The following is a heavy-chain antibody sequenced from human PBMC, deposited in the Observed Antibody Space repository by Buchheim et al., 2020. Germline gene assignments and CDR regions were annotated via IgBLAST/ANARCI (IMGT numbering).Heavy chain of an antibody. CDR3: ARDPPQSGWSFEA. V-gene: IGHV3-33*01. CDR1: GFTFRDNA. D-gene: IGHD6-19*01. J-gene: IGHJ5*01. Sequence: QVQLVESGGGVVQPLTSLRLSCVASGFTFRDNAMHWVRQAPGKGLEWVAMIWYDGTNKYYADSVKGRFTVSRDNSQNMLYLQMNSLRVEDTAVYYCARDPPQSGWSFEAWGQGTL. CDR2: IWYDGTNK.